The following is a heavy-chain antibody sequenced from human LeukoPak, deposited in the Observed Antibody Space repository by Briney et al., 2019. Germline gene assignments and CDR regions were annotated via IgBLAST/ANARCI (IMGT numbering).Heavy chain of an antibody. Sequence: GESLKISCKGSGYTFSSHWIAWVRQMPGKGLDWMGIIYPDDSDTRYSPSLQGQVTISADKSISTAYLQWGSLKASDTATYYCAIIYADSRAFDYWGQGTLVSVSS. CDR1: GYTFSSHW. CDR3: AIIYADSRAFDY. D-gene: IGHD4-17*01. J-gene: IGHJ4*02. V-gene: IGHV5-51*01. CDR2: IYPDDSDT.